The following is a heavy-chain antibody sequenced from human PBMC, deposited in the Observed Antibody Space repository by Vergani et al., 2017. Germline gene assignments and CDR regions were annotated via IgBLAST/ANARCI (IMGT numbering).Heavy chain of an antibody. CDR1: GFSLNTRGVS. CDR3: VYRKTECGTAGCLYPFYCWCGRDV. V-gene: IGHV2-5*04. Sequence: QITLKESGPTLVKPTQTLTLTCTFSGFSLNTRGVSVAWIRQPPGKALDWLALIYWNDDQHYSPSLNNRVTITKDTSKNQVVLTMTNMDYVDTGTYYCVYRKTECGTAGCLYPFYCWCGRDVWGKGTGGTVSS. J-gene: IGHJ6*04. CDR2: IYWNDDQ. D-gene: IGHD1-7*01.